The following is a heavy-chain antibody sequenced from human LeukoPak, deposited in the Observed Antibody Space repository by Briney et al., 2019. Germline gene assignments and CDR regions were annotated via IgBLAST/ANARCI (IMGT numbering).Heavy chain of an antibody. CDR1: GYTFTSYG. V-gene: IGHV1-18*01. Sequence: ASVKVSCKPSGYTFTSYGISWVRQAPGQRREWMGWISAYNGNTNYAQKLQGRVTMTTDTSTSTAYMELRSLRSDDTAVYYCARDHIAVAGNAAFDIWGQGTMVTVSS. CDR3: ARDHIAVAGNAAFDI. CDR2: ISAYNGNT. D-gene: IGHD6-19*01. J-gene: IGHJ3*02.